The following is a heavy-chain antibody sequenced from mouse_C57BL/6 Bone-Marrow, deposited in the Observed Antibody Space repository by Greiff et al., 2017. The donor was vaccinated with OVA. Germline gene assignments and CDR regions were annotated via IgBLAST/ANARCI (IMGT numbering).Heavy chain of an antibody. V-gene: IGHV1-5*01. CDR1: GYTFTSYW. J-gene: IGHJ4*01. Sequence: VQLKETGTVLARPGASVKMSCKTSGYTFTSYWMHWVKQRPGQGLEWIGAIYPGNSDTSYNQKFKGKAKLTAVTSASTAYMELSSLTNEDSAVYYCTKGFWGRNYAMDYWGQGTSVTVSS. CDR2: IYPGNSDT. D-gene: IGHD4-1*01. CDR3: TKGFWGRNYAMDY.